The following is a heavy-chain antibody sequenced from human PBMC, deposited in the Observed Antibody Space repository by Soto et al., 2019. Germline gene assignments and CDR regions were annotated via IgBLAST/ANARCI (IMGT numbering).Heavy chain of an antibody. Sequence: PSDTLSLTCAVSGYSISSGYYWGWIRQPPGKGLEWIGSIYHSGSTYYNPSLKSRVTISVDTSKNQFSLKLSSVTAADTAVYYCARAAVPAAIRNNWFDPWGQGTLVTVSS. CDR2: IYHSGST. V-gene: IGHV4-38-2*01. D-gene: IGHD2-2*02. CDR3: ARAAVPAAIRNNWFDP. J-gene: IGHJ5*02. CDR1: GYSISSGYY.